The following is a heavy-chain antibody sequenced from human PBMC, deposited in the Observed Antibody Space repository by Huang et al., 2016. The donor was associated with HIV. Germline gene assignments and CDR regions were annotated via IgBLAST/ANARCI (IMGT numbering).Heavy chain of an antibody. Sequence: QVQLVESGGGLVKPGGSLRLSCAASGFTFSDYYMSWIRQVRGKGREWVSLISISGSTIYYADSVKGRFTISRDNAKNSLYLQMNNLRAEDTAVYYCARERMVGSTGIFDYWGQGTLVTVSS. J-gene: IGHJ4*02. CDR1: GFTFSDYY. CDR2: ISISGSTI. D-gene: IGHD1-26*01. V-gene: IGHV3-11*01. CDR3: ARERMVGSTGIFDY.